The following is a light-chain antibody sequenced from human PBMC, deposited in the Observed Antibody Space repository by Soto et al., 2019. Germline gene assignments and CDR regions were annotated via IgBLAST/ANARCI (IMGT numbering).Light chain of an antibody. CDR1: NSDVGNYNL. CDR3: CSYAGSATWV. V-gene: IGLV2-23*02. CDR2: EVT. Sequence: QSALTQPASVSGSPGQSITISCTGTNSDVGNYNLVSWYQQHPGKAPKLMMYEVTKRRSGVSNRFSGSKSGNTASLTISGLQAEDEADYYCCSYAGSATWVFGGGTKVTVL. J-gene: IGLJ3*02.